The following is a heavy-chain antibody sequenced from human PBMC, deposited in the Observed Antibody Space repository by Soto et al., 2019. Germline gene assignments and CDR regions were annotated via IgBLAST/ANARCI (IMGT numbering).Heavy chain of an antibody. CDR2: IRSNSKNI. D-gene: IGHD3-10*01. CDR1: GFIFSNYS. J-gene: IGHJ4*02. Sequence: EVQLVEYGGGLVQPGGSLRLSCAGAGFIFSNYSMNWVRQAPGKGLEWVSYIRSNSKNIHYADSVKGRFTISRDNARNSLYLEMNSLRYEDTAGYYCTRDKYGSDRYFLHYWGQGPLVTVSS. CDR3: TRDKYGSDRYFLHY. V-gene: IGHV3-48*02.